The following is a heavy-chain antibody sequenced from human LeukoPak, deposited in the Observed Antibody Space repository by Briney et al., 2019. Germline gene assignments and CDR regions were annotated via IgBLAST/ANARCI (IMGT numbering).Heavy chain of an antibody. CDR1: GYTFTSFY. CDR3: ARDRLNAFDF. CDR2: INPDSGDT. Sequence: ASVKVSCKASGYTFTSFYIHWVRQAPGQGLEWMGWINPDSGDTNSAQKFQDRVTMTRDTSISTGYMELSRLRSDDTAVYYCARDRLNAFDFWGQGTMVTVSS. V-gene: IGHV1-2*02. J-gene: IGHJ3*01.